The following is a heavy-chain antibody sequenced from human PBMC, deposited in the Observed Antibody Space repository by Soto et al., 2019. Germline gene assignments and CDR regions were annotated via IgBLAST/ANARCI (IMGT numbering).Heavy chain of an antibody. D-gene: IGHD4-17*01. J-gene: IGHJ4*02. CDR2: INPDSGNT. Sequence: QINLVQSGPEVRKPGASVKLSCKTSGYTFITYGLTWVRQAPGEGLEWMGWINPDSGNTAFAEKFQDRITVTTDTSTDTAYMELEDLDSDDTAVYYCAKNAVSGDYASHLDYWGQGTLVAVST. V-gene: IGHV1-18*01. CDR3: AKNAVSGDYASHLDY. CDR1: GYTFITYG.